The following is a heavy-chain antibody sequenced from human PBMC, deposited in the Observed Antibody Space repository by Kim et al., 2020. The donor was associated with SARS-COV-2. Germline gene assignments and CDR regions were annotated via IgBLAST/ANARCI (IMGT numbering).Heavy chain of an antibody. CDR2: IKEDGSEK. J-gene: IGHJ3*02. CDR1: GFTFSSHW. D-gene: IGHD1-1*01. V-gene: IGHV3-7*03. Sequence: GGSLRLSCAVSGFTFSSHWMTWVRQAPGKGLEWVANIKEDGSEKYYVDSVKGRFTVFRDNAKNSLYLQMNSLRPEETAVYYCARVRGPTTNAFDIWGQGTMVTVSS. CDR3: ARVRGPTTNAFDI.